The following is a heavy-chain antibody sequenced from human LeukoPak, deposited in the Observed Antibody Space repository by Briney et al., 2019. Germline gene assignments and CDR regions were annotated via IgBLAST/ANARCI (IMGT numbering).Heavy chain of an antibody. D-gene: IGHD2/OR15-2a*01. Sequence: ASVKVSCKVSGYTLTELSMHWVRHTPGKGLEWMGGFDPEDGETIYAQKFQGRVTMTEDTSTDTAYMELSSLRSEDTAVYYCATVTDKGFLFDPWGQGTLVTVSS. V-gene: IGHV1-24*01. CDR2: FDPEDGET. J-gene: IGHJ5*02. CDR1: GYTLTELS. CDR3: ATVTDKGFLFDP.